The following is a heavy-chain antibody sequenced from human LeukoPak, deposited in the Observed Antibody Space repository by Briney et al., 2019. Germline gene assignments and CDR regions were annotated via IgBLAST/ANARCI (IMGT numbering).Heavy chain of an antibody. CDR2: ISNSGSTT. CDR1: GVTFSDYY. CDR3: ARDSLGDWAFDY. Sequence: CLRLSSAASGVTFSDYYMSCIRRAPGEGLEWGSYISNSGSTTKYADSVKGRFTISRDNAKNSLYLQMNSLTDEDTAVYYCARDSLGDWAFDYWGQGTLVTVSS. J-gene: IGHJ4*02. V-gene: IGHV3-11*04. D-gene: IGHD2-21*02.